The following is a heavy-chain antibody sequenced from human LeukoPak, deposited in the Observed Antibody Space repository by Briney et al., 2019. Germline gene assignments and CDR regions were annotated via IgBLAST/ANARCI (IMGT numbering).Heavy chain of an antibody. CDR2: IYHSGST. CDR1: GGSISSSSYY. D-gene: IGHD3-10*01. CDR3: ARDRLVRGVRLGLFWFDP. V-gene: IGHV4-39*07. J-gene: IGHJ5*02. Sequence: SETLSLTCTVSGGSISSSSYYWGWIRQPPGKGLEWIGSIYHSGSTYYNPSLKSRVTISVDTSKNQFSLKLSSVTAADAAVYYCARDRLVRGVRLGLFWFDPWGQGTLVTVSS.